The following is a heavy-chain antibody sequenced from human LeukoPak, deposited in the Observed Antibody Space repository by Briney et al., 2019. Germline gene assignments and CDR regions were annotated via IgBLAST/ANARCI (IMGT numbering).Heavy chain of an antibody. CDR3: AKENEERWLQFGGYNWFDP. Sequence: GGSLRLSCAASGFTFSSYGMHWVRQAPGKGLEWVAFIRYDGSNKYYADSVKGRFTISRDNSKNTLYLQMNSPRAEDTAVYYCAKENEERWLQFGGYNWFDPWGQGTLVTVSS. J-gene: IGHJ5*02. D-gene: IGHD5-24*01. CDR2: IRYDGSNK. V-gene: IGHV3-30*02. CDR1: GFTFSSYG.